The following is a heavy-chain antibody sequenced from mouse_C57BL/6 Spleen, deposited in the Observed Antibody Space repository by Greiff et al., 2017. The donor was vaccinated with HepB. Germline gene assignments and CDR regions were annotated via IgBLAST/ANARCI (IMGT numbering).Heavy chain of an antibody. CDR2: IDPETGGT. CDR3: TRSRDSKGGTGAMDY. J-gene: IGHJ4*01. D-gene: IGHD2-5*01. Sequence: QVHVKQSGAELVRPGASVTLSCKASGYTFTDYEMHWVKQTPVHGLEWIGAIDPETGGTAYNQKFKGKAILTADKSSSTAYMELRSLTSEDSAVYYCTRSRDSKGGTGAMDYWGQGTSVTVSS. CDR1: GYTFTDYE. V-gene: IGHV1-15*01.